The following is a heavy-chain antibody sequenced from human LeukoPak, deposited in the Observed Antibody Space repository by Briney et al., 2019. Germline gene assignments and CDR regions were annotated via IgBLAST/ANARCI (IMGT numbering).Heavy chain of an antibody. CDR1: GFSFSSYG. CDR2: IRYDGSNK. CDR3: AKDNYGDYENDY. J-gene: IGHJ4*02. V-gene: IGHV3-30*02. D-gene: IGHD4-17*01. Sequence: GGSLRLSCAASGFSFSSYGMHWVRQAPGKGLEWVAFIRYDGSNKYYADSVKGRFTISRDNSKNTLYLQMNSLRAEDTAVYYCAKDNYGDYENDYWGQGTLVTVSS.